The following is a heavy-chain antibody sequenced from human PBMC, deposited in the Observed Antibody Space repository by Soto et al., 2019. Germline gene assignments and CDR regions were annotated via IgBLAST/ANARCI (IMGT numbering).Heavy chain of an antibody. V-gene: IGHV3-48*01. CDR1: GFTFSSYS. J-gene: IGHJ6*02. Sequence: EVLLVESGGGLVQPGGSLRLSCAASGFTFSSYSMKWVRQAPGKGLEWLSYISSSSSTIYYADSVKGRFTISRDNAKNSLYLQMNSLRAEDTAVYYCERDEDYYAMDVWGQGTTVTVSS. CDR2: ISSSSSTI. CDR3: ERDEDYYAMDV.